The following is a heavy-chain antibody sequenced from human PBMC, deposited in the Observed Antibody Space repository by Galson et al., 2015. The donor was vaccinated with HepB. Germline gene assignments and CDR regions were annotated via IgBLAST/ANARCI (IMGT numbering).Heavy chain of an antibody. Sequence: ETLSLTCTVSGGSISSYYWSWIRQPPGKGLEWIGYIYYSGSTNYNPSLKSRVTISVDTSKNQFSLKLSSVTAADTAVYYCARDRRVAAAGYYFDYWGQGTLVTVSS. J-gene: IGHJ4*02. CDR1: GGSISSYY. D-gene: IGHD6-13*01. CDR2: IYYSGST. CDR3: ARDRRVAAAGYYFDY. V-gene: IGHV4-59*01.